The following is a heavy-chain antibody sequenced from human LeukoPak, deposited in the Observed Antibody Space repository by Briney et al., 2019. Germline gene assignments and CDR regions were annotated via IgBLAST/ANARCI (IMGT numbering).Heavy chain of an antibody. CDR3: ARQGQMVRGVMVGYYYYMDV. CDR2: ISAYNGNT. J-gene: IGHJ6*03. V-gene: IGHV1-18*01. CDR1: GYTFTSYG. D-gene: IGHD3-10*01. Sequence: ASVKVSCKASGYTFTSYGISWVRQAPGQGLEWMGWISAYNGNTNYAQKLQGGVTMTTDTSTSTAYMELRSLRSDDTAVYYCARQGQMVRGVMVGYYYYMDVWGKGTTVTVSS.